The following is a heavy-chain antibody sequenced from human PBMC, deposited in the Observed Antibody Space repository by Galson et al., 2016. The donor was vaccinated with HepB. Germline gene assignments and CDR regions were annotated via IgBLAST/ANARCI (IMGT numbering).Heavy chain of an antibody. Sequence: SLRLSCAASGFTFGSYNLNWVRQAPGKGLEWVSSISSSSSYIYYADSVKGRFTISRDNAKNSLYLQMNSLRAEDTAVYYCAKLDYGDYHFDYWGQGTLVTVSP. CDR2: ISSSSSYI. V-gene: IGHV3-21*01. J-gene: IGHJ4*02. D-gene: IGHD4-17*01. CDR1: GFTFGSYN. CDR3: AKLDYGDYHFDY.